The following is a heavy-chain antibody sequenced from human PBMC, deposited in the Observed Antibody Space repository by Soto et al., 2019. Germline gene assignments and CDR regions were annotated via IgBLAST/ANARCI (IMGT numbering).Heavy chain of an antibody. V-gene: IGHV4-59*12. D-gene: IGHD6-13*01. Sequence: ASETLSLTCTVSGGSISSYYWSWIRQPPGKGLEWIGYIYYSGSTNYNPSLKSRVTISVDNSKNTLYLQMNSLRAEDTAVYYCAKPPGAYSSSWYGPPDYYYGMDVWGQGTTVTVSS. J-gene: IGHJ6*02. CDR1: GGSISSYY. CDR2: IYYSGST. CDR3: AKPPGAYSSSWYGPPDYYYGMDV.